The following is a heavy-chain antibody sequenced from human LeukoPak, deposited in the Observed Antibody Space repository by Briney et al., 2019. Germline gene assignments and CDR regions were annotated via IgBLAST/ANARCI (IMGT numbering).Heavy chain of an antibody. Sequence: GGSLRLSCAASGFTFSSYSMNWVRQAPGKGVEWVSYISSSSSTIYYADSVKGRFTISRDNAKNSLYLQMNSLRAEDTAVYYCARADCGGDCYFVDDYWGQGTLVTVSS. CDR3: ARADCGGDCYFVDDY. CDR1: GFTFSSYS. J-gene: IGHJ4*02. V-gene: IGHV3-48*01. D-gene: IGHD2-21*02. CDR2: ISSSSSTI.